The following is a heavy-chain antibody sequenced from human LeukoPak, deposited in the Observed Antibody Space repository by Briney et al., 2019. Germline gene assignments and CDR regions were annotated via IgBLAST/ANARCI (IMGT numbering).Heavy chain of an antibody. CDR1: GLTFSSHW. CDR2: ITNDGSST. V-gene: IGHV3-74*01. CDR3: ARPVGGFDRSGYYPNH. J-gene: IGHJ4*02. D-gene: IGHD3-3*01. Sequence: GGSLRLSCAASGLTFSSHWMHWVRQAPGKGLVWVSRITNDGSSTTYADSVKGRFTISRDNAKNLVYLQMNSLRVEDTAVYYCARPVGGFDRSGYYPNHWGQGILVTVSA.